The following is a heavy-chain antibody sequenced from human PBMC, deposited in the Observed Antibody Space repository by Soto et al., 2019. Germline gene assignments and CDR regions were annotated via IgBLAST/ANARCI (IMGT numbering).Heavy chain of an antibody. V-gene: IGHV1-69*06. CDR2: IIPIFGTA. CDR3: AGGPDYYGSGSPTYFDY. Sequence: PSVQVSCKASGGTFSSYAISWVRQAPGQGLEWMGGIIPIFGTANYAQKFQGRVTITADKSTSTAYMELSSLRSEDTAVYYCAGGPDYYGSGSPTYFDYWGQGTLVTVSS. CDR1: GGTFSSYA. D-gene: IGHD3-10*01. J-gene: IGHJ4*02.